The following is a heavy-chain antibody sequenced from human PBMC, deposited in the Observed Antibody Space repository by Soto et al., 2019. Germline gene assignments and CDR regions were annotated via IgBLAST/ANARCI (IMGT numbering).Heavy chain of an antibody. CDR2: ISPSGTTI. CDR3: ARGGYCDTTTCYRLNAFDV. D-gene: IGHD2-2*01. Sequence: GGSLRLSCAVSGLTFSSYEMNWVRQAPEKGLEWVSYISPSGTTIYADSVRGRFTISRDNAKNSLYLQMNSLGAEDTAVYYCARGGYCDTTTCYRLNAFDVWGRGTVVTVSS. J-gene: IGHJ3*01. CDR1: GLTFSSYE. V-gene: IGHV3-48*03.